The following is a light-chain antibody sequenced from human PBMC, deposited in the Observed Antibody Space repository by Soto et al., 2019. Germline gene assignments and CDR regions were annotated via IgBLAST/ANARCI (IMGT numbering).Light chain of an antibody. CDR2: EVT. CDR1: SSDVGDYDY. J-gene: IGLJ3*02. CDR3: SPYAGNNKWV. Sequence: QSALTQPPSASGSPGQSVTISCTGTSSDVGDYDYVSWYQQHPGKAPRLIIYEVTKRPSGVPDRFDGSKSGNTASLTVSGLPAEDEADDYCSPYAGNNKWVFGGGTKLTVL. V-gene: IGLV2-8*01.